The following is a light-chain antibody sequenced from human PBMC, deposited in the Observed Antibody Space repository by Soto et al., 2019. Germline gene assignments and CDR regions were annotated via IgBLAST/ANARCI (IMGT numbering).Light chain of an antibody. CDR3: RQYSSMLS. CDR1: HDVSWN. V-gene: IGKV1-33*01. CDR2: DAS. Sequence: DIQMTQSPSSLSASVGDRVTIVCQSSHDVSWNLKWVPQKTGEAPKLLIYDASNLESGVPSRFSGSGTGTDFTLTISSLQPEGSATYYWRQYSSMLSFGGGTEV. J-gene: IGKJ4*01.